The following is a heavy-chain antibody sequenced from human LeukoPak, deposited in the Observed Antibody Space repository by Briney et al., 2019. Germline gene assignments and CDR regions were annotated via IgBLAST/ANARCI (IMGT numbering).Heavy chain of an antibody. CDR2: IYYSGST. D-gene: IGHD6-6*01. CDR3: ARQDSSSSEVDY. J-gene: IGHJ4*02. Sequence: SETLSLTCTVSGGSISSSSYYWGWIRQPPGKGLEWIGSIYYSGSTYYNPSLKSRVTISVDTSRNQFSLKLSSVTAADTAVYYCARQDSSSSEVDYWGQGTLVTVSS. V-gene: IGHV4-39*01. CDR1: GGSISSSSYY.